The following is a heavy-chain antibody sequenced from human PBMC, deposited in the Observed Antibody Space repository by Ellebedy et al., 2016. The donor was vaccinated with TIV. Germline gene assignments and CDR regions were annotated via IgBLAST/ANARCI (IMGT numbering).Heavy chain of an antibody. J-gene: IGHJ3*02. CDR3: AKAGVESGNDLYDAFDI. D-gene: IGHD5-12*01. Sequence: GGSLRLSXAASGFTFSTFAMTWVRQAPGKGLEWVLGISGSGANMYYADSVKGRFSISRDNSKNTLYLQMNSLRVEDTAVYYCAKAGVESGNDLYDAFDIWGQGTMVTVSS. V-gene: IGHV3-23*01. CDR1: GFTFSTFA. CDR2: ISGSGANM.